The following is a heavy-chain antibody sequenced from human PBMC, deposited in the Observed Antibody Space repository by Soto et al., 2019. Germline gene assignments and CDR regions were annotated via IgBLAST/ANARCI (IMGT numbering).Heavy chain of an antibody. CDR1: GYSFSSGYY. J-gene: IGHJ4*02. Sequence: SETLSLTCAVSGYSFSSGYYWGWIRQPPGKGLEWIGSIYHSGSTYYNPSLKSRVTISVDTSKNQFSLKLSSVTAADTAVYYCARDSVIRGATMVGYWGQGTLVTVSS. V-gene: IGHV4-38-2*02. CDR2: IYHSGST. CDR3: ARDSVIRGATMVGY. D-gene: IGHD1-26*01.